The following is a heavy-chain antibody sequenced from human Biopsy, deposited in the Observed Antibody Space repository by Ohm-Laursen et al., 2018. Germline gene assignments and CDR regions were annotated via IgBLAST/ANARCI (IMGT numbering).Heavy chain of an antibody. CDR2: ISPNSGGT. Sequence: SVKVSCKGSGYAVNGYFLHWLRQAPGQGPEWMGWISPNSGGTNYAQKFQGRVTMTTDTSTSTVYLELRRLISDDTAVYYCARDIMNRIAGLVARSDVFDVWGQGTLVTVSS. D-gene: IGHD3-16*01. CDR1: GYAVNGYF. CDR3: ARDIMNRIAGLVARSDVFDV. J-gene: IGHJ3*01. V-gene: IGHV1-2*02.